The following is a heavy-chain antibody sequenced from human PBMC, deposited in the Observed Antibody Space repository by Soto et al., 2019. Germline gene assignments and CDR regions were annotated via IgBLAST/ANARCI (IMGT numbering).Heavy chain of an antibody. CDR3: ARGGLRSLDFDY. V-gene: IGHV4-30-2*01. CDR1: GGSISSSYYY. Sequence: SETLSLTCTVSGGSISSSYYYWGWIRQPPGKGLEWIGYIYHSGSTYYNPSLKSRVTISVDRSKNQFSLKLSSVTAADTAVYYCARGGLRSLDFDYWGQGTLVTVSS. D-gene: IGHD4-17*01. J-gene: IGHJ4*02. CDR2: IYHSGST.